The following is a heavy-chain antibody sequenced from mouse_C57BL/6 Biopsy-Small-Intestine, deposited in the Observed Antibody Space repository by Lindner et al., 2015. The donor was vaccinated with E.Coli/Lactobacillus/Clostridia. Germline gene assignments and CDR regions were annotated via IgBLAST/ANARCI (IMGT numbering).Heavy chain of an antibody. Sequence: VQLQESGAELVRPGASVKLSCKASGYTFTDYYINWVKQRPGQGLEWIARIYPGSGNTYYNEKFKGKATLTAEKSSTTAYMQLSSLTSEDSAVYFCARQDDYDETFAYWGQGTLVTVSA. CDR2: IYPGSGNT. D-gene: IGHD2-4*01. CDR3: ARQDDYDETFAY. CDR1: GYTFTDYY. J-gene: IGHJ3*01. V-gene: IGHV1-76*01.